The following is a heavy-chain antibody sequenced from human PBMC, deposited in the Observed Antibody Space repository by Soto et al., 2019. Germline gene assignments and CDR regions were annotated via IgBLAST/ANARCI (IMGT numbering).Heavy chain of an antibody. Sequence: PGGSLRLSCAASGFTFSSYGMHWVRQAPGKGLEWVAVISYDGSNKYYADSVKGRFTISRDNSKNTLYLQMNSLRAEDTAVYYCAKVVLYYDFWSGINYWGQGTLVTVSS. D-gene: IGHD3-3*01. V-gene: IGHV3-30*18. CDR2: ISYDGSNK. CDR3: AKVVLYYDFWSGINY. J-gene: IGHJ4*02. CDR1: GFTFSSYG.